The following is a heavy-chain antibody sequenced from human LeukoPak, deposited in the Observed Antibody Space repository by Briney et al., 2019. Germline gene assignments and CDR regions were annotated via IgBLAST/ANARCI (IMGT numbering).Heavy chain of an antibody. CDR3: ARGRAFGGVISH. D-gene: IGHD3-16*02. V-gene: IGHV4-34*01. J-gene: IGHJ4*02. CDR2: INHSGST. CDR1: GGSFSGYY. Sequence: SETLSLTCAVYGGSFSGYYWSWIRQPPGKGLEWIGEINHSGSTNYNPSLKSRVTISVDTSKNQFSLKLSSVTAADTAVYYCARGRAFGGVISHWGQGTLVTVSS.